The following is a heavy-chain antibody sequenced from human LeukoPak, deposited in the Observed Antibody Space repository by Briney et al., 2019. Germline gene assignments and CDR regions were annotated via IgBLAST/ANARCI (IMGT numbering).Heavy chain of an antibody. D-gene: IGHD2-15*01. CDR3: AKEPTRPGGSRYFDY. V-gene: IGHV3-23*01. CDR1: GFTFSSYA. CDR2: ISGSGGST. Sequence: SGGSLRLSCAASGFTFSSYAMSWVRQAPGKGLEWVSAISGSGGSTYYADSVKGRFTISRDNSKNTLYLQMNSLRAEDTAVYYCAKEPTRPGGSRYFDYWGQGTLVTVSS. J-gene: IGHJ4*02.